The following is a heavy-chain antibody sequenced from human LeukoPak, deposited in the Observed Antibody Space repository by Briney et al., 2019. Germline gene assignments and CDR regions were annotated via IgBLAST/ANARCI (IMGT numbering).Heavy chain of an antibody. CDR1: GFSFSSYW. D-gene: IGHD3-9*01. J-gene: IGHJ6*02. CDR3: TRDLMDYDVSTGLHHYYMDV. Sequence: GGSMRLSCVVSGFSFSSYWMHWVRQVPRKGLVWVSRINGDGRNINYADSVRGRFTISRDNSKKTLYLQMNTLRVEDTAVYYCTRDLMDYDVSTGLHHYYMDVWGQGTTVTVSS. V-gene: IGHV3-74*01. CDR2: INGDGRNI.